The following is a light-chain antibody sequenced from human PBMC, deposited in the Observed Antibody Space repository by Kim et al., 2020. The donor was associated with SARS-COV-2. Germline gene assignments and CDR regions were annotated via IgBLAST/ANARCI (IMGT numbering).Light chain of an antibody. CDR3: QQRYSWPLT. J-gene: IGKJ4*01. CDR2: DSS. CDR1: LSVGSF. Sequence: LSPGETPTFSGRASLSVGSFLSWYQPRPGQAPRLLIYDSSNRATGIPARFGGSGSGTDFTLTIASLEPDDFAVYYCQQRYSWPLTFGGGTKVDIK. V-gene: IGKV3-11*01.